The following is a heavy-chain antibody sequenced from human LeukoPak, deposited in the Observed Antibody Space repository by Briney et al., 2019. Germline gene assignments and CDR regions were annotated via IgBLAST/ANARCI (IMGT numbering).Heavy chain of an antibody. CDR2: INHSGST. J-gene: IGHJ6*03. D-gene: IGHD1-26*01. CDR1: GGSFSGYY. Sequence: SETLSLTCAVYGGSFSGYYWSWIRQPPGKGLEWIWEINHSGSTNYNPSLKSRVTISVDTSKNQFSLKLSSVTAADTAVYYCARGGSYYYYYYYMDVWGKGTTVTISS. CDR3: ARGGSYYYYYYYMDV. V-gene: IGHV4-34*01.